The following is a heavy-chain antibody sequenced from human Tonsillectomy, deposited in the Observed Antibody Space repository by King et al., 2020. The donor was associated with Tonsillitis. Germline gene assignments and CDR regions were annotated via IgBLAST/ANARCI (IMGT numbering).Heavy chain of an antibody. D-gene: IGHD1-26*01. J-gene: IGHJ3*02. CDR2: IKSKTDGGTT. Sequence: VQLVESGGGLVKPGGSLRLSCAASGFTFSNAWMSWVRQAPGKGLEWVGRIKSKTDGGTTDYAAPVKGRFTISRDDSKNTLYLQMNSLKTEDTAVYYCNTDEWELLGGGFGIWGQGTMVTVSS. CDR3: NTDEWELLGGGFGI. CDR1: GFTFSNAW. V-gene: IGHV3-15*01.